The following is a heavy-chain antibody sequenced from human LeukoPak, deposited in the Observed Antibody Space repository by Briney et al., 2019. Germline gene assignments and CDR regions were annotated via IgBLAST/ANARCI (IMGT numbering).Heavy chain of an antibody. Sequence: PGGSLRLSCTASGFNFGDYAMSWSRQAPGKGLEWVGFIRSKTYGGTTGYAASVKDTFTISRDDSKSVVYLQMNSLKTEDTAFYYCTRGVGQQLIPPDYWGQGTLVTVSS. D-gene: IGHD6-13*01. V-gene: IGHV3-49*03. J-gene: IGHJ4*02. CDR3: TRGVGQQLIPPDY. CDR2: IRSKTYGGTT. CDR1: GFNFGDYA.